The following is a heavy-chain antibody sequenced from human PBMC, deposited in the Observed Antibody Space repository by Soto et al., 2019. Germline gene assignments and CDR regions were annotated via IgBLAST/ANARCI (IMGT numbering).Heavy chain of an antibody. CDR3: ARLRLVLGWFDP. Sequence: PGGSLRLSCAASGFTFSDYYMSCIRQAPGKGLEWVSYISSSSSYTNYADSVKGRFTISRDNAKNSLYLQMNSLRAEDTAVYYFARLRLVLGWFDPWGQGTLVTVSS. CDR1: GFTFSDYY. J-gene: IGHJ5*02. D-gene: IGHD1-7*01. V-gene: IGHV3-11*06. CDR2: ISSSSSYT.